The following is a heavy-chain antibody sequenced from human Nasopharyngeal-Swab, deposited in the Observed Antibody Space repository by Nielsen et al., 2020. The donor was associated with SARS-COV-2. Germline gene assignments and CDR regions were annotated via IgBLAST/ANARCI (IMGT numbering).Heavy chain of an antibody. J-gene: IGHJ4*02. CDR3: ARDPNDVEGVFLDY. D-gene: IGHD1-1*01. CDR1: GFTFSHDW. CDR2: INQDGGRK. Sequence: GESLKISCAASGFTFSHDWMNWVRQAPGKGLEWVASINQDGGRKYYVDSLKGRFTISRDNAQNSLYLQLNSLRAEDTALYYCARDPNDVEGVFLDYWGQGALVIVSS. V-gene: IGHV3-7*03.